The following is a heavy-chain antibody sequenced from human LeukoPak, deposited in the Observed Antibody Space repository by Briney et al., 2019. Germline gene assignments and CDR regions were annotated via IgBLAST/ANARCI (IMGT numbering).Heavy chain of an antibody. CDR3: ARDPGTTYYGFWSGYYSLDNWFDP. J-gene: IGHJ5*02. D-gene: IGHD3-3*01. V-gene: IGHV3-21*01. CDR2: ISSSSSYI. CDR1: GFTFSSYS. Sequence: PGGSLRVSCAASGFTFSSYSMNWVRPAPGEGLGWGSSISSSSSYIYYADSVKGRFPISRDNAKNSLYLQMNSLRAEDTAVYYCARDPGTTYYGFWSGYYSLDNWFDPWGQGTLVTVSS.